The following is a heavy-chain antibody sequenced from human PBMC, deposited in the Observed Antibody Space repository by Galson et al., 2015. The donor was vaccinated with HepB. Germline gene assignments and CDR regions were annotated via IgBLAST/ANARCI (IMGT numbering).Heavy chain of an antibody. V-gene: IGHV3-30*04. CDR1: GFSFSNFA. CDR3: ARNGYSYGLDY. CDR2: ISYDGSST. Sequence: SLRLSCAASGFSFSNFAMHWVRQAPGKGLEWVAVISYDGSSTSYADSVKGRFTISRDNAKNTLYLQMNSLRAEDTAVYYCARNGYSYGLDYWGQGTLVTVSS. D-gene: IGHD5-18*01. J-gene: IGHJ4*02.